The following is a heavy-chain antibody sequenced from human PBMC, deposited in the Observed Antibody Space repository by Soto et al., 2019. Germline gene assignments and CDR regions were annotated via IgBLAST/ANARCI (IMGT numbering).Heavy chain of an antibody. Sequence: PGGSLRLSCAASGFTFSSYAMSWVRQAPGKGLEWVSAISGSGGSTYYADSVKGRFTISRGNSKNTLYLQMNSLRAEDTAVYYCANARKPIYLKYVFWSGLTFAFWGQGTLVTVSS. CDR3: ANARKPIYLKYVFWSGLTFAF. CDR2: ISGSGGST. J-gene: IGHJ4*02. CDR1: GFTFSSYA. D-gene: IGHD3-3*01. V-gene: IGHV3-23*01.